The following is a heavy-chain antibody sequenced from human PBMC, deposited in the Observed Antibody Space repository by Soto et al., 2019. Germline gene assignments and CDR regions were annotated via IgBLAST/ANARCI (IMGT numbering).Heavy chain of an antibody. J-gene: IGHJ5*02. CDR3: ARPHHAHFNWFDP. D-gene: IGHD2-8*01. CDR2: IYYSGST. Sequence: SETLSLTCTVSGGSISSSSYYWGWIRQPPGKGLEWIGSIYYSGSTYYNPSLKSRVTISVDTSKNQFSLKLSSVTAADTAAYYCARPHHAHFNWFDPWGQGALVTVSS. V-gene: IGHV4-39*01. CDR1: GGSISSSSYY.